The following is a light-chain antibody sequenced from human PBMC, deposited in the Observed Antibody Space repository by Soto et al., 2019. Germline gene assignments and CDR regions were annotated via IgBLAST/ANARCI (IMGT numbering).Light chain of an antibody. J-gene: IGLJ1*01. V-gene: IGLV2-14*01. CDR2: EVG. Sequence: QSSLTLTASVSGSRGQSITIACTGTISDFGASNSVSWYQQHPGKAPKLLIFEVGYRPSEVSNRFSASKSGNTASLTIAGLQAEDEADYYCRSHASTTSLHAFGTGTKVTVL. CDR1: ISDFGASNS. CDR3: RSHASTTSLHA.